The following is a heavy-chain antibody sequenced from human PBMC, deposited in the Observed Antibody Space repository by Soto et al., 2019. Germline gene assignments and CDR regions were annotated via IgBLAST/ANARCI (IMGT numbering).Heavy chain of an antibody. CDR3: ARGPSPDYYGSGSYRYYYYYMDV. Sequence: PSETLSLTCAVYGGSFSGYYWSWIRQPPGKGLEWIGEINHSGSTNYNPSLKSRVTISVDTSKNQFSLKLSSVTAADTAVYYCARGPSPDYYGSGSYRYYYYYMDVWGKGTTVTVSS. V-gene: IGHV4-34*01. D-gene: IGHD3-10*01. CDR2: INHSGST. CDR1: GGSFSGYY. J-gene: IGHJ6*03.